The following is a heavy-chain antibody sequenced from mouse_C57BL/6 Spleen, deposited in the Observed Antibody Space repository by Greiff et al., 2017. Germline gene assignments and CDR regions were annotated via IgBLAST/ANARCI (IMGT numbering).Heavy chain of an antibody. CDR3: TRATVVASWYFDV. Sequence: VQLQQSGAELVRPGASVTLSCKASGYTFTDYEMHWVKQTPVHGLEWIGAIDPETGGTAYNQKFKGKAILTADKSSSTAYMELRSLTSEDSAVYYCTRATVVASWYFDVWGTGTTVTVSS. D-gene: IGHD1-1*01. V-gene: IGHV1-15*01. CDR2: IDPETGGT. CDR1: GYTFTDYE. J-gene: IGHJ1*03.